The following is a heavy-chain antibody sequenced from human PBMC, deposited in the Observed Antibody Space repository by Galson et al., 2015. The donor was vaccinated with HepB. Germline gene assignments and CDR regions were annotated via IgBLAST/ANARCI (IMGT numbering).Heavy chain of an antibody. Sequence: SLRLSCAASGFTFSSYAMSWVRQAPGKGLEWVSAISGSGGSTYYADSVKGRFTISRDNSKNTLYLQMNSLRAEDTAVYYCAKGSGIVVVPAAIPLYFDYWGQGTLVTVSS. CDR1: GFTFSSYA. V-gene: IGHV3-23*01. CDR2: ISGSGGST. CDR3: AKGSGIVVVPAAIPLYFDY. J-gene: IGHJ4*02. D-gene: IGHD2-2*01.